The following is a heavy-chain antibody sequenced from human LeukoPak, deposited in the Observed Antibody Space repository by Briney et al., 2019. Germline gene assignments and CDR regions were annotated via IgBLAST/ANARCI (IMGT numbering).Heavy chain of an antibody. CDR3: ARDWGNSWPDAFDI. Sequence: ASVKVSCKASGGTFSSYAISWVRQAPGQGLEWMGGIIPIFGTANYAQKFQGRVTITADESTSTAYMELRSLRSDDTAVYYCARDWGNSWPDAFDIWGQGTMVTVSS. CDR2: IIPIFGTA. CDR1: GGTFSSYA. J-gene: IGHJ3*02. V-gene: IGHV1-69*13. D-gene: IGHD6-13*01.